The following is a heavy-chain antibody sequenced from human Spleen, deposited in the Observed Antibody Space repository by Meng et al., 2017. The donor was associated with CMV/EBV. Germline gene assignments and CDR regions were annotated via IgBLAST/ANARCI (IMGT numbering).Heavy chain of an antibody. CDR3: AKALDFFPNYYYYGMDV. CDR1: GFTFSSYA. J-gene: IGHJ6*02. Sequence: GGSLRLSCAASGFTFSSYAMHWVRQAPGKGLEWVAVISYDGSNKYYADSVKGRFTISRDNSKNTLYLQMNSLRAEDTAVYYCAKALDFFPNYYYYGMDVWGQGTTVTVSS. D-gene: IGHD3-3*01. CDR2: ISYDGSNK. V-gene: IGHV3-30*04.